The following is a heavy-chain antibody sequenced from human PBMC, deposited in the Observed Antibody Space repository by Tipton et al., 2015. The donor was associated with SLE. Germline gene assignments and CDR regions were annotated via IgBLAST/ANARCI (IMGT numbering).Heavy chain of an antibody. CDR3: ARVRQQLAPFDY. J-gene: IGHJ4*02. CDR2: INPSGGST. V-gene: IGHV1-46*01. Sequence: QLVQSGAEVKKPGASVEVSCKASGYTFTSYYMHWVRQAPGQGLEWMGIINPSGGSTSYAQKFQGRVTMTRDTSTSTVYMELSSLRSEDTAVYYCARVRQQLAPFDYWGQGTLVTVSS. D-gene: IGHD6-13*01. CDR1: GYTFTSYY.